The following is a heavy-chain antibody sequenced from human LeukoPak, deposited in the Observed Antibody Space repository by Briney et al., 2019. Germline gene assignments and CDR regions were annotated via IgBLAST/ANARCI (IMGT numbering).Heavy chain of an antibody. CDR2: INPNSGGT. J-gene: IGHJ4*02. V-gene: IGHV1-2*02. CDR1: GYTFTGYY. D-gene: IGHD3-9*01. CDR3: ARVHQHNVLRCFDWLLYFDY. Sequence: ASVKVSCKASGYTFTGYYMHWVRQAPGQGLEWMGWINPNSGGTNYAQKFQGRVTMTRDTSISTAYMELSRLRSDDTAVYYCARVHQHNVLRCFDWLLYFDYWGQGTLVTVSS.